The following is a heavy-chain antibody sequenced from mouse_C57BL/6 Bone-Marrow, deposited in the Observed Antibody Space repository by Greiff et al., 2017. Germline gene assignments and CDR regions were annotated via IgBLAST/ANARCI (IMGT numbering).Heavy chain of an antibody. V-gene: IGHV1-4*01. Sequence: VQLQESGAELARPGASVKMSCKASGYTFTSYTMHWVKQRPGQGLEWIGYINPSSGYTKYNQKFKDKATLTADKSSSTAYMQLSSLTSEDSAVYYCAREGLRRDYFDYWGQGTTLTVSS. CDR1: GYTFTSYT. J-gene: IGHJ2*01. CDR2: INPSSGYT. CDR3: AREGLRRDYFDY. D-gene: IGHD2-2*01.